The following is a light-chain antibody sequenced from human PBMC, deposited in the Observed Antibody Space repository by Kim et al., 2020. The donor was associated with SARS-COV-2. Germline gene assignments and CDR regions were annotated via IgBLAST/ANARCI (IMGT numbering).Light chain of an antibody. V-gene: IGLV3-19*01. CDR2: GKN. J-gene: IGLJ2*01. CDR3: NSRDNNDNVV. CDR1: SRRSYY. Sequence: VALGQTVRITCQGDSRRSYYATWYQQKPGQAPILVIYGKNNRPSGIPDRFSGSSSGNTASLTITGTQAGDEADYYCNSRDNNDNVVFGGGTKLTVL.